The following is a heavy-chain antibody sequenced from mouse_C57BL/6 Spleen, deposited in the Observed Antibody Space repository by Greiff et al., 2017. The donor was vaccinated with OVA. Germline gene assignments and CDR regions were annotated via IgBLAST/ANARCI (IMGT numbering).Heavy chain of an antibody. J-gene: IGHJ3*01. Sequence: EVQVVESGPGMVKPSQSLSLTCTVTGYSITSGYDWHWIRHFPGNKLEWMGYISYSGSTNYNPSLKSRISITHDTSKNHFFLKLNSVTTEDTATYYCARDYDGRLFAYWGQGTLVTVSA. CDR2: ISYSGST. V-gene: IGHV3-1*01. D-gene: IGHD2-12*01. CDR1: GYSITSGYD. CDR3: ARDYDGRLFAY.